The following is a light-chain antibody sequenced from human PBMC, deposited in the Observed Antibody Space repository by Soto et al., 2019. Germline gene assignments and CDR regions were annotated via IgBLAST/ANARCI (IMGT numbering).Light chain of an antibody. CDR2: DAS. Sequence: ETVLTQSPGTLSLSPGERATLSCRASQSVSSSYLAWYHQKPGQAPRLLIYDASSRATGIPDRFSGSGSGTDFTLTISRLEPEDFAVYYCQQYVRSPPSWTFGQGTKVEI. J-gene: IGKJ1*01. CDR3: QQYVRSPPSWT. CDR1: QSVSSSY. V-gene: IGKV3-20*01.